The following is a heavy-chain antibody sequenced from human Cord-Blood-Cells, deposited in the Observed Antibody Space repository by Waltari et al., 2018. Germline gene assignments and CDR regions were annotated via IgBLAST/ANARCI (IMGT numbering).Heavy chain of an antibody. CDR2: FDPEDGEK. D-gene: IGHD1-26*01. CDR3: ATGRWELDY. Sequence: QVQLVQSGAEVKKPGASVKVSCKVSGYTLTELSMHWVRQAPGKGLEWMGEFDPEDGEKTYAQKLHGRVTRTEDTSTDTAYMELSSLRSEDTAVYHCATGRWELDYWGQGTLVTVSS. J-gene: IGHJ4*02. V-gene: IGHV1-24*01. CDR1: GYTLTELS.